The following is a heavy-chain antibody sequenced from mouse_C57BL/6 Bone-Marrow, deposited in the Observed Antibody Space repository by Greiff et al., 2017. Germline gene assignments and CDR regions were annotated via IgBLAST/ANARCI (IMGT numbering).Heavy chain of an antibody. D-gene: IGHD1-3*01. Sequence: EVKLVESGPGMVKPSQSLSLTCTVTGYSITSGYDWHWIRHFPGNKLEWMGYISYSGSTNYNPSLKSRISITHDTSTNHFFLKLNSVTTEDTATYYCARESGDGLAYWGQGTLGTVSA. CDR3: ARESGDGLAY. CDR1: GYSITSGYD. J-gene: IGHJ3*01. V-gene: IGHV3-1*01. CDR2: ISYSGST.